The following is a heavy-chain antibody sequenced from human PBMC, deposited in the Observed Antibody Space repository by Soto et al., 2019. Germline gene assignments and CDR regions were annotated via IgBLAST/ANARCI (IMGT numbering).Heavy chain of an antibody. CDR2: INHSGST. Sequence: SETLSLTCAFYGGSFSGYYWTWIRQPPGTGLEWIGEINHSGSTNYNPSPKSRVTISVDTSKNQFSLKLTSVTAADTAVYYCARDKITGLFDYWGQGTLVTVSS. D-gene: IGHD2-8*02. CDR3: ARDKITGLFDY. V-gene: IGHV4-34*01. CDR1: GGSFSGYY. J-gene: IGHJ4*02.